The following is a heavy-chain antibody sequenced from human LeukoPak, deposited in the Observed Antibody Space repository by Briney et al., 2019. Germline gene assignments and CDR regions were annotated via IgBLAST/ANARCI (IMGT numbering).Heavy chain of an antibody. V-gene: IGHV5-51*01. CDR3: ARLTHHGSGSYSPFDY. CDR2: IYPGDSDT. D-gene: IGHD3-10*01. J-gene: IGHJ4*02. CDR1: GYSFTSYW. Sequence: GESLKISCKGSGYSFTSYWIGWVRQMPGKGLEWMGIIYPGDSDTRYSPSFQGQVTISADKSISTAYLQWSSLKASDTAMYYCARLTHHGSGSYSPFDYWGQGTLVTVSS.